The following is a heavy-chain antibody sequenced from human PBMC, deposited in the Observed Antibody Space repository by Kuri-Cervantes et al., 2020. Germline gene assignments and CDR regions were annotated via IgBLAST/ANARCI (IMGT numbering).Heavy chain of an antibody. CDR1: GGSISSGDYY. D-gene: IGHD2-2*01. V-gene: IGHV4-30-4*02. CDR2: IYYSGST. CDR3: ARVEPIFCSSTSGYVRD. Sequence: SETLSRTCTVSGGSISSGDYYWSWIRQPPGKGLEWIGYIYYSGSTYYNPSLKSRVTISVDTSKTQFSLKLSSVTAADTAVYYCARVEPIFCSSTSGYVRDWGQGTLVTVSS. J-gene: IGHJ4*02.